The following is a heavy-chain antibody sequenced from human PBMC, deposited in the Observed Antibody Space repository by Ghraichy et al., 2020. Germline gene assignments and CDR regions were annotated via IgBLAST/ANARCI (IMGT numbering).Heavy chain of an antibody. V-gene: IGHV3-30*04. D-gene: IGHD2-15*01. J-gene: IGHJ6*02. Sequence: GGSLRLSCAVSGSTINTYTLHWVRQAPGKGLEWVAAISSDGSNKDYADSVKGRFTISRDNSKNTLYLQMNSLRAEDTAVFYCARGGWDCSGGSCYSGRGDTFDAMDAWAQGTTVTVSS. CDR3: ARGGWDCSGGSCYSGRGDTFDAMDA. CDR2: ISSDGSNK. CDR1: GSTINTYT.